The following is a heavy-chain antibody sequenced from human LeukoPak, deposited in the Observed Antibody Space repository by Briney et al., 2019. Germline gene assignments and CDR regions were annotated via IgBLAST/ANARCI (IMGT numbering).Heavy chain of an antibody. V-gene: IGHV3-53*01. Sequence: GGSLRLSCAASGFIVSGDFMSWVRQAPGKGLEWVSVIYSDGSTYYADSVKGRFTISRDNSKNTLDLQMTGPRAEDTAVYYCARERGRGRDSPWFDYWGQGTLVTVSS. J-gene: IGHJ4*02. D-gene: IGHD1-26*01. CDR3: ARERGRGRDSPWFDY. CDR2: IYSDGST. CDR1: GFIVSGDF.